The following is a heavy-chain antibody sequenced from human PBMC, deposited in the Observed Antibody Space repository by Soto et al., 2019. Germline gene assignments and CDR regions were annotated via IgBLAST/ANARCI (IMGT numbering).Heavy chain of an antibody. J-gene: IGHJ4*02. CDR3: AKDRHCPRDYFHY. CDR1: GFTFSSSA. CDR2: VSANGQGI. V-gene: IGHV3-23*01. Sequence: GGSLRLSCAASGFTFSSSAISWVRQAPCKGLEWVSAVSANGQGIYYADSVRGRFTISRDNSKNTVFLHMDSLSAEDTAVYYCAKDRHCPRDYFHYWGQGTRVTVSS.